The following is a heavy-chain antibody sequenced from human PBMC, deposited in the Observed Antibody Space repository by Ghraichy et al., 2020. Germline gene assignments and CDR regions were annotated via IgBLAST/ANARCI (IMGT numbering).Heavy chain of an antibody. CDR2: ISSNGGST. V-gene: IGHV3-64D*06. CDR1: GFTFSSYA. D-gene: IGHD6-6*01. CDR3: VKDLLEYSSSSAVDGNWFDP. J-gene: IGHJ5*02. Sequence: GGSLRLSCSASGFTFSSYAMHWVRQAPGKGLEYVSAISSNGGSTYYADSVKGRFTISRDNSKNTLYLQMSSLRAEDTAVYYCVKDLLEYSSSSAVDGNWFDPWGQGTLVTVSS.